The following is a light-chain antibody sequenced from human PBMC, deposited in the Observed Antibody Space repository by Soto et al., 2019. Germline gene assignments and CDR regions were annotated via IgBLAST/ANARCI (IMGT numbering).Light chain of an antibody. CDR2: GAS. J-gene: IGKJ3*01. V-gene: IGKV3-20*01. CDR1: QSVSSSY. CDR3: QQSYTTLFT. Sequence: EIVLTQSPGTLSLSPGERATLSCRASQSVSSSYLAWYQQKPGQAPRLLIYGASSRATGIPDTFSGSGSGTDFTLTISRLEPEDFATYYCQQSYTTLFTFGPGTKVDIK.